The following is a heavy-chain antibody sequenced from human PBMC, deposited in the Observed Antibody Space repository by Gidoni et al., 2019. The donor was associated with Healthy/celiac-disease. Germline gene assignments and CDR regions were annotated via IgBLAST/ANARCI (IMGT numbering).Heavy chain of an antibody. D-gene: IGHD2-2*01. CDR2: ISGCGGST. J-gene: IGHJ5*02. CDR3: AKDLGYCSSTSCLNWFDP. Sequence: EVQLLESGGGLVQPGGSLRLSCAASGFTFSSYAMSWVRQAPGKGLEWVSAISGCGGSTYYADSVKGRFTISRDNSKNTLYLQMNSLRAEDTAVYYCAKDLGYCSSTSCLNWFDPWGQGTLVTVSS. V-gene: IGHV3-23*01. CDR1: GFTFSSYA.